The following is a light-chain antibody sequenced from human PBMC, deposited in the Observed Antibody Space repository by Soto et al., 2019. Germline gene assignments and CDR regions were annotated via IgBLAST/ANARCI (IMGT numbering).Light chain of an antibody. Sequence: EIVLTQSPGTLSLSPGERATLSCRASQSVSSSYLAWYQQKPGQAPRLLIYGASSRATGIPDRFSGSGSGTDFTLAISRPGPEDFAVYYCQQYGSSPGKFGQGTKVEIK. V-gene: IGKV3-20*01. J-gene: IGKJ1*01. CDR2: GAS. CDR3: QQYGSSPGK. CDR1: QSVSSSY.